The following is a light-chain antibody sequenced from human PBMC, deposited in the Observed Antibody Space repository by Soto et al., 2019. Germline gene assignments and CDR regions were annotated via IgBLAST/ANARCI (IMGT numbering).Light chain of an antibody. CDR3: LQTTHWPYT. Sequence: DAVMTQSPPSLPVTLGQPASISCRSSQTLLHHSGNTYLNWFQQRPGQSPRRLIYKVSNRDSGVPDRCSGSGADTDFTLKISRVEAEDVAVYYCLQTTHWPYTFGQGTKLEI. J-gene: IGKJ2*01. V-gene: IGKV2-30*02. CDR2: KVS. CDR1: QTLLHHSGNTY.